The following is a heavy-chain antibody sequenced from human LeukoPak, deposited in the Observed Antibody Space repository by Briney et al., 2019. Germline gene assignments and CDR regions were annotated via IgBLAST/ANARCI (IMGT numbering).Heavy chain of an antibody. CDR2: IAPISGTP. V-gene: IGHV1-69*06. J-gene: IGHJ3*01. D-gene: IGHD3-10*01. Sequence: ASVKVSCKASGYTFTSYDFNWVRQATGQGLEWMGGIAPISGTPVYAQKFQDRVNITADTSTNTLYMEMSSLTSEDTAMYYCAREGEYYAESGNLIDAADGWGRGTMVIVSA. CDR1: GYTFTSYD. CDR3: AREGEYYAESGNLIDAADG.